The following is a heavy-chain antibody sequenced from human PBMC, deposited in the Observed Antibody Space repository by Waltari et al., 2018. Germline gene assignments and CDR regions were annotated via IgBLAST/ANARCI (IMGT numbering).Heavy chain of an antibody. V-gene: IGHV5-51*01. D-gene: IGHD6-6*01. CDR2: IYPGDSDT. J-gene: IGHJ6*02. CDR3: ARASGIAARPYGMDV. CDR1: GYSFTSYW. Sequence: EVQLVQSGAEVKKPRESLKISCKGSGYSFTSYWIGWVRQMPGKGLEWMGIIYPGDSDTRYSPSFQGQVTISADKSISTAYLQWSSLKASDTAMYYCARASGIAARPYGMDVWGQGTTVTVSS.